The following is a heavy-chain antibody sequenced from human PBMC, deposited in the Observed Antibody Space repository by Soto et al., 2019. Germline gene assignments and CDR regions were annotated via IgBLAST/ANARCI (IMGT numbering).Heavy chain of an antibody. V-gene: IGHV4-4*07. CDR1: GASLSGYD. D-gene: IGHD1-1*01. CDR3: VRDGTKNLRDRFDP. Sequence: QVVLQESGPGVVKPSGTLSLTCNVSGASLSGYDWSWIRQPPGKGLEWIGRIYATGSTDYNPSLKSRITMSVDMSKKQFSLTLRSVTAADTAIYYCVRDGTKNLRDRFDPWGRGILVTVSS. J-gene: IGHJ5*02. CDR2: IYATGST.